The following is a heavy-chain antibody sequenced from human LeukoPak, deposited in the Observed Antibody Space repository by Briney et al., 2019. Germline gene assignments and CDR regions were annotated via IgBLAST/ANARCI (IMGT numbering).Heavy chain of an antibody. V-gene: IGHV3-48*02. CDR1: GFTFSTYS. J-gene: IGHJ1*01. D-gene: IGHD3-22*01. Sequence: PGGSLRLSCAVSGFTFSTYSMNWVRQAPGKGLEWVSYISSSSSTIYYADSVKGRFTISRDNAKNSLYLQMTSLRDEDTAVYYCAKDSEYYHSSGYYYAYFQHCGQGTLVTVSS. CDR3: AKDSEYYHSSGYYYAYFQH. CDR2: ISSSSSTI.